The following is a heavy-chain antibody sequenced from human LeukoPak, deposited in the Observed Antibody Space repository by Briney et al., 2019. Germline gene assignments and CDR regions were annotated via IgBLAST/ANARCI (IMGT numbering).Heavy chain of an antibody. Sequence: ASVKLSCKASVYTFTSSHINWVRQANAQGLERMGRMKSNSGDTGYAQKFQGRVTMTRNTYISTAYMELSSLRSEDTAVYYCARMNWLTTENPNWFDPWGQGTLVTVSS. CDR3: ARMNWLTTENPNWFDP. CDR2: MKSNSGDT. J-gene: IGHJ5*02. V-gene: IGHV1-8*01. D-gene: IGHD4-11*01. CDR1: VYTFTSSH.